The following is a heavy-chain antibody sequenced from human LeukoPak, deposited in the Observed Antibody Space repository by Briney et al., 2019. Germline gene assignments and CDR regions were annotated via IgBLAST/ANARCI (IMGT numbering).Heavy chain of an antibody. V-gene: IGHV1-18*01. CDR1: GYTFTSYG. Sequence: ASVKVSCKASGYTFTSYGISWVRQAPGQGLEWMGWISAYNGNTNYAQKLQGRVTMTTDTSTRTAYMELRSLRSDDTAVYYCARDLYSSGWYWGLYYYGMDVWGQGTTVTVSS. D-gene: IGHD6-19*01. J-gene: IGHJ6*02. CDR3: ARDLYSSGWYWGLYYYGMDV. CDR2: ISAYNGNT.